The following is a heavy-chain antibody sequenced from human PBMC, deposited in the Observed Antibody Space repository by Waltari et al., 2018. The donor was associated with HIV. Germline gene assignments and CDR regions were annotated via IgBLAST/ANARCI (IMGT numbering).Heavy chain of an antibody. V-gene: IGHV3-15*01. Sequence: EVQLVESGGGLVKPGGSLRLSCAASGTTFRDAWMNWVRQAPGKGLEWVGRIKSSTDGGTIDYAAPVKGRFTISRDDSKNTLYLQMNSLKTEDTAVYFCTTDYWVVTAYWGQGTLVTVSS. CDR2: IKSSTDGGTI. CDR3: TTDYWVVTAY. D-gene: IGHD2-21*02. CDR1: GTTFRDAW. J-gene: IGHJ4*02.